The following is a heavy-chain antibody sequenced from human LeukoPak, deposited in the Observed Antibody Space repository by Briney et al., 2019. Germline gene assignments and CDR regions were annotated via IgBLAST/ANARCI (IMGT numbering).Heavy chain of an antibody. CDR3: AVTSGVQLEDAFDI. CDR1: GYTFTYRY. J-gene: IGHJ3*02. D-gene: IGHD1-1*01. V-gene: IGHV1-45*02. Sequence: GASVKVSCKASGYTFTYRYLHWVRQAPGQALEWMGWITPFNGNTNYAQKFQDRVTITRDRSISTAYMELSSLRSEDTAMYYCAVTSGVQLEDAFDIWGQGTMVTVSS. CDR2: ITPFNGNT.